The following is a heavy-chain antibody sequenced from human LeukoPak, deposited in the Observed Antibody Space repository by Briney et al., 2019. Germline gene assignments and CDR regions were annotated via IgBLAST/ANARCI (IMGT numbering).Heavy chain of an antibody. CDR2: IIPIFGTA. V-gene: IGHV1-69*01. CDR1: GGTFSSYA. J-gene: IGHJ5*02. CDR3: ARSLCGGGSCYPSSGGFDP. Sequence: ASVKVSCKASGGTFSSYAISWVRQAPGQGLEWMGGIIPIFGTANYAQKFQGRVTITADESTSTAYMELSSLRSEDTAVYYCARSLCGGGSCYPSSGGFDPWGQGTLVTVSS. D-gene: IGHD2-15*01.